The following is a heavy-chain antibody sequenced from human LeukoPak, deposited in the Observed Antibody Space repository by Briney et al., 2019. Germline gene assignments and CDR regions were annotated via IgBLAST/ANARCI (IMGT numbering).Heavy chain of an antibody. D-gene: IGHD5-18*01. Sequence: PSETLSLTCAVYGGSFSGYYWSWIRQPPGKGLEWIGEINHSGSTNYNPSLKSRVTISIDTSKNQFSLKLSSVTAADTAVYYYARGRGYSYGGSFTWFDPWGQGTLVTVSS. V-gene: IGHV4-34*01. J-gene: IGHJ5*02. CDR2: INHSGST. CDR3: ARGRGYSYGGSFTWFDP. CDR1: GGSFSGYY.